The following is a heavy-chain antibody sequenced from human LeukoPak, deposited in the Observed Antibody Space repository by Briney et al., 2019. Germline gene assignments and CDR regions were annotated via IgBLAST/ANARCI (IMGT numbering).Heavy chain of an antibody. CDR2: IWYVGSEK. V-gene: IGHV3-33*01. J-gene: IGHJ6*04. Sequence: GRSLRLSCAASGLTFSSDGTHWVRQAPDKGLEWVAVIWYVGSEKYYTDSVRGRFTISRDNSKNTLYLQMNSPRAEDTAVYYCARWAAAMDVWGKGTTVTVSS. D-gene: IGHD2-2*01. CDR3: ARWAAAMDV. CDR1: GLTFSSDG.